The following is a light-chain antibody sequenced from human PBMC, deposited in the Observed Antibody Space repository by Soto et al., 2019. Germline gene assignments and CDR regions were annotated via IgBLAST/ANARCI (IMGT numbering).Light chain of an antibody. Sequence: DIQMTQSPSTLSGSVGDRVTITCRASQTISSWLAWYQQKPRKAPKLLIYKASSLKSGDPSRFSGSGAGTEFPLTISSLQPDDFATYYCQHYNSYSEAVGQGTKVELK. J-gene: IGKJ1*01. CDR1: QTISSW. V-gene: IGKV1-5*03. CDR2: KAS. CDR3: QHYNSYSEA.